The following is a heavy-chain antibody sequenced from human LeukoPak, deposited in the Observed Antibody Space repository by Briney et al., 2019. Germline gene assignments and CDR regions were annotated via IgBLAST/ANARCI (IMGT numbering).Heavy chain of an antibody. CDR3: ARDQPGPFLRYFDWLPLYYYYMDV. D-gene: IGHD3-9*01. CDR1: GFTFSDYY. J-gene: IGHJ6*03. V-gene: IGHV3-11*01. CDR2: ISSSGSTI. Sequence: GGSLRLSCAASGFTFSDYYMSWIRQAPGKGLEWVSYISSSGSTIYYADSVKGRFTISRDNANNSLYLQMNSLRAEDTAVYYCARDQPGPFLRYFDWLPLYYYYMDVWGKGTTVTVSS.